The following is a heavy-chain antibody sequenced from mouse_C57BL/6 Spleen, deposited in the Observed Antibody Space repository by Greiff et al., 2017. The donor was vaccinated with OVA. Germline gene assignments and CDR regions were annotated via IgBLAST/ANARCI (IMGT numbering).Heavy chain of an antibody. CDR1: GYTFTDYE. CDR2: IDPETGGT. V-gene: IGHV1-15*01. CDR3: TRRLGRYYFDY. D-gene: IGHD4-1*01. J-gene: IGHJ2*01. Sequence: SGAELVRPGASVTLSCKASGYTFTDYEMHWVKQTPVHGLEWIGAIDPETGGTAYNQKFKGKAILTADKSSSTAYMELRSLTSEDSAVYYCTRRLGRYYFDYWGQGTTLTVSS.